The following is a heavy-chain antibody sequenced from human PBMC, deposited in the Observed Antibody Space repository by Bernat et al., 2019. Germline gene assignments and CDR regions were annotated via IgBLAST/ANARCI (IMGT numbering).Heavy chain of an antibody. V-gene: IGHV3-48*02. Sequence: EVQLVESGGGLVQPGGSLRLSCAVAGFTFSSYSMTWVRQAPGKGLEWVSHISAGSSTIYYADSVKGRFTVSRDDAKNSLYLQMNSLRDEDTAVYYCASVRFGGYGSCPDYWGQGALVTVSS. J-gene: IGHJ4*02. D-gene: IGHD3-10*01. CDR3: ASVRFGGYGSCPDY. CDR2: ISAGSSTI. CDR1: GFTFSSYS.